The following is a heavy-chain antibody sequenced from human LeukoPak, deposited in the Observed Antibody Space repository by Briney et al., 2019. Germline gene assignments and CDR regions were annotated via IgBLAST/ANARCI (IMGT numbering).Heavy chain of an antibody. J-gene: IGHJ4*02. CDR1: GGSISSYY. D-gene: IGHD4-17*01. CDR3: ARHPYGDYALDY. Sequence: PSETLSLTCTVSGGSISSYYWSWIRQPPGKGLGWIAYIYYSGSTNYNPSLKSRVTISVDTSKNQFSLKLSSVTAADTAVYYCARHPYGDYALDYWGQGTLVTVSS. CDR2: IYYSGST. V-gene: IGHV4-59*08.